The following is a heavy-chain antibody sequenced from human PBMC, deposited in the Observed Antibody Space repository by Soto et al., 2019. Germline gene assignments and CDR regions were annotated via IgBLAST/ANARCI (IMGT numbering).Heavy chain of an antibody. CDR3: ARDALSRDSI. V-gene: IGHV4-31*03. Sequence: QVQLQESGPGLVKPSQTLSLTCTVSGGSISSGGYYWSWIRQHPGKGLEWIGYISYSGSTYYNPSLERRVTISVDTSKNQFSLKLSSVTAANTAVYYCARDALSRDSIWGQGTLVTISS. D-gene: IGHD3-22*01. CDR2: ISYSGST. J-gene: IGHJ4*02. CDR1: GGSISSGGYY.